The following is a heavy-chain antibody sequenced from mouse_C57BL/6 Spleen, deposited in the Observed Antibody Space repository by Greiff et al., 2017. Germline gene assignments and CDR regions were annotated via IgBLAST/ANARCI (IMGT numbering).Heavy chain of an antibody. CDR3: ARYDGSYGGYFDV. Sequence: DVKLVESGGGLVKPGGSLKISCAASGFTFSSYAMSWVRQTPEKRLEWVATISDGGSYTYYPDNVTGRFTISQDNAKNNLYLQMSHLKSEDTAMYYCARYDGSYGGYFDVWGTGTTVTVSS. V-gene: IGHV5-4*03. D-gene: IGHD2-3*01. CDR2: ISDGGSYT. J-gene: IGHJ1*03. CDR1: GFTFSSYA.